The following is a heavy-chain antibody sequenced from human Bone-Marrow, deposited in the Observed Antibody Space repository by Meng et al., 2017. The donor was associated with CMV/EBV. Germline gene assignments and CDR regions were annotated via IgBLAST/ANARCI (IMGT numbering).Heavy chain of an antibody. V-gene: IGHV1-2*02. CDR1: GYTFTGYY. Sequence: ASVKVSCKASGYTFTGYYMHWVRQAPGQGLEWMGWINPNSGGTNYAQKFQGRVTMIRDTSISTAYMELSRLRSDDTAVYYCARDREGGVDSSSPLDWYNWFDPWGQGTLVTVSS. D-gene: IGHD6-6*01. CDR3: ARDREGGVDSSSPLDWYNWFDP. CDR2: INPNSGGT. J-gene: IGHJ5*02.